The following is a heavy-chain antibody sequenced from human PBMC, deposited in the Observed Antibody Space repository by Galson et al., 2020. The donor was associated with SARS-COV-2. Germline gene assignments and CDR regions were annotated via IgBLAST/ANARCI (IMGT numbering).Heavy chain of an antibody. V-gene: IGHV3-30-3*01. CDR3: ARDEDDFWSGSDFDY. J-gene: IGHJ4*02. D-gene: IGHD3-3*01. CDR1: GFTFSSYA. CDR2: ISYDGSNK. Sequence: GESLKISCAASGFTFSSYAMHRVRQAPGKGLEWVAVISYDGSNKYYADSVKGRFTISRDNSKNTLYLQMNSLRAEDTAVYYCARDEDDFWSGSDFDYWGQGTLVTVSS.